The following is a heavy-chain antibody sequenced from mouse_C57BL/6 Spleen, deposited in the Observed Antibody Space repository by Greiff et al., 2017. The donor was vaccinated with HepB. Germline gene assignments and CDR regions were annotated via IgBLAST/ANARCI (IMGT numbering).Heavy chain of an antibody. CDR1: GYTFTSYW. CDR2: IYPGSGST. CDR3: ACWGYGYDGAWFAY. Sequence: QVQLQQPGAELVKPGASVKMSCKASGYTFTSYWITWVKQRPGQGLEWIGDIYPGSGSTNYNEKFKSKATLTVDTSSSTAYMQLSSLTSEDSAVYDGACWGYGYDGAWFAYWGQGTLVTVSA. D-gene: IGHD2-2*01. J-gene: IGHJ3*01. V-gene: IGHV1-55*01.